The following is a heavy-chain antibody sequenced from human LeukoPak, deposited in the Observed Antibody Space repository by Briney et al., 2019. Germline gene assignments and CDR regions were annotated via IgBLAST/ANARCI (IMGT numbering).Heavy chain of an antibody. CDR2: ISSSSRTI. J-gene: IGHJ4*02. D-gene: IGHD3-22*01. Sequence: GGSLRLSCAGSGFTFSSYRMNWVRQAPGKGLEWVSYISSSSRTIYYADSVKGRFTISRDNAKNSLYLQMNSLRSEDMAVYYCARDAYDSSGYLPFDYWGQGTLVTVSS. V-gene: IGHV3-48*01. CDR1: GFTFSSYR. CDR3: ARDAYDSSGYLPFDY.